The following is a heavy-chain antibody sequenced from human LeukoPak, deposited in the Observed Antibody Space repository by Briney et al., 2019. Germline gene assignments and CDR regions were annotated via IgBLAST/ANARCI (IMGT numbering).Heavy chain of an antibody. CDR2: ISAYNGNT. CDR1: GYTFTSYG. J-gene: IGHJ4*02. Sequence: ASVKVSCKASGYTFTSYGISWVRQAPGQGLEWMGWISAYNGNTTYAQKLQGRVTMTTDTSTSAAYMELRSLRSDDTAVYYCARDTYYDILTGYYIGDLINFDYWGQGTLVTVSS. CDR3: ARDTYYDILTGYYIGDLINFDY. D-gene: IGHD3-9*01. V-gene: IGHV1-18*01.